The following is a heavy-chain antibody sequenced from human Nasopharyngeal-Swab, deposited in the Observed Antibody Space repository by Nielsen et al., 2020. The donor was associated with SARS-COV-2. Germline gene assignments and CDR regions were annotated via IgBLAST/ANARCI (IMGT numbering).Heavy chain of an antibody. CDR3: ARDVDYYDSSGQPLHFDY. CDR1: GFTFSSYG. J-gene: IGHJ4*02. V-gene: IGHV3-33*01. D-gene: IGHD3-22*01. CDR2: IWYDGSNK. Sequence: GGSLRLSCAASGFTFSSYGMHWVRQAPGKGLEWVAVIWYDGSNKYYADSVKGRFTISRDNSKNTLYLQMNSLRAEDTAVYYCARDVDYYDSSGQPLHFDYWGQGTLVTVSS.